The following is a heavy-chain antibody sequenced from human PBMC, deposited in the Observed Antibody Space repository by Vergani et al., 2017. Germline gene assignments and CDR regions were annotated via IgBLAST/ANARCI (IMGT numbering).Heavy chain of an antibody. D-gene: IGHD4-17*01. CDR1: GYTFTDHY. J-gene: IGHJ6*02. Sequence: EVQLVQSGAEVKKPGATMKISCKVSGYTFTDHYMHWVKQAPGKGLEWMGLVDPEDGETIYAEKFKGRVTIAADTSTDTAHLELSSLRSEDTDVYYCATPQTVTTGGMEVWGQGTMVIVSS. V-gene: IGHV1-69-2*01. CDR3: ATPQTVTTGGMEV. CDR2: VDPEDGET.